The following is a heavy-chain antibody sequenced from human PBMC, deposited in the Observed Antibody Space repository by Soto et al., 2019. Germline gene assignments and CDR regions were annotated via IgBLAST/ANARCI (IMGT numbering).Heavy chain of an antibody. CDR3: ATAAGSILYYFDY. J-gene: IGHJ4*02. V-gene: IGHV1-69*13. CDR1: GGTFSSYA. Sequence: SVKVSCKASGGTFSSYAISWVRQAPGQGLEWMGGIIPIFGTANYAQKFQGRVTITADESTSTAYMELSSLRSEDTAVYYCATAAGSILYYFDYWGQGTLVTVSS. D-gene: IGHD6-13*01. CDR2: IIPIFGTA.